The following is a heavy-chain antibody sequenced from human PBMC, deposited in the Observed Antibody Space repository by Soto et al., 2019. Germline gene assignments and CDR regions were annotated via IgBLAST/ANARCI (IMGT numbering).Heavy chain of an antibody. J-gene: IGHJ4*02. V-gene: IGHV4-39*01. Sequence: SETLSLTCSFSDGSFSSSYYWGWLRQAPGKGLEWLGNIYYSGHTYYNPSLKSRFAMSVDTSKNKFSLTLTSVTAADTAVYYCARYFLTGRFFESLGQGTLVIVSS. D-gene: IGHD3-9*01. CDR2: IYYSGHT. CDR1: DGSFSSSYY. CDR3: ARYFLTGRFFES.